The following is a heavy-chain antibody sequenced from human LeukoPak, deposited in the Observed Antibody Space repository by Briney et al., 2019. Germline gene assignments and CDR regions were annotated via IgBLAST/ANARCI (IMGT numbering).Heavy chain of an antibody. Sequence: GGSLRLSCAASGFTFDDYGMSWVRQAPGKGLEWVSGISWNSGRIGYADSVKGRFTISRDNAKNSLYLQMNSLRVEDTALYYCAKDLRGSLYYGLDVWGQGTTVTVSS. V-gene: IGHV3-9*01. CDR1: GFTFDDYG. CDR3: AKDLRGSLYYGLDV. D-gene: IGHD3-10*01. J-gene: IGHJ6*02. CDR2: ISWNSGRI.